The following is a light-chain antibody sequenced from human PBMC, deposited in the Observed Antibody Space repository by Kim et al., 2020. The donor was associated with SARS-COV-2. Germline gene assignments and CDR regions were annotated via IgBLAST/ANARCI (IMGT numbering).Light chain of an antibody. J-gene: IGLJ3*02. V-gene: IGLV1-47*01. CDR2: RSN. CDR3: AAWDDSLSGRV. Sequence: GQRVSMSCSGSSSNIESNYGYSYQQVPGTAPKVLIHRSNQRPSGVPDRFSGSKSGTSASLAISGLRSEDEADYYCAAWDDSLSGRVFGGVTQLTVL. CDR1: SSNIESNY.